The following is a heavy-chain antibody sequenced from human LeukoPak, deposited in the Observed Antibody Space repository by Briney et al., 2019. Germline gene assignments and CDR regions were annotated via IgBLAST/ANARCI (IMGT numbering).Heavy chain of an antibody. V-gene: IGHV1-18*01. CDR1: GYTFTSYG. D-gene: IGHD1-20*01. CDR2: ISAYNGNT. Sequence: ASVKVSCKASGYTFTSYGISWVRQAPGQGLEWMGWISAYNGNTNYAQKLQGRVTMTTDTSTSTAYMELRSLRSDDTAVYYCARVTSDYNWSLNDYWGQGTLVTVSS. J-gene: IGHJ4*02. CDR3: ARVTSDYNWSLNDY.